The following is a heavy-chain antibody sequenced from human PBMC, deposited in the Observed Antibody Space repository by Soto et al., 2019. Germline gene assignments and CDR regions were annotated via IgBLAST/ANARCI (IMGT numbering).Heavy chain of an antibody. J-gene: IGHJ4*02. CDR2: IYYSGST. Sequence: SETLSLTCTVSGGSISSYYWSWIRQPPGKGLEWIGYIYYSGSTNYNPSLKSRVTISVDTSKNQFSLKLSSVTAADTAVYYCARGRFYGSGSYYIRYYFDYWGQGTLVTVPQ. CDR1: GGSISSYY. D-gene: IGHD3-10*01. CDR3: ARGRFYGSGSYYIRYYFDY. V-gene: IGHV4-59*12.